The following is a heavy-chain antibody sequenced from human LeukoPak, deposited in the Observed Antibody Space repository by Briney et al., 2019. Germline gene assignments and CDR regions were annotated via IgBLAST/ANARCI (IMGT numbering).Heavy chain of an antibody. Sequence: ASVKVSCKASVDTFSSYAISWVRHAPGQGLEWMGGIIPIFGSANYAQNFHGRVTITADESTSTAYMELSSLRSEDTAVYYCARALVVPGPPSYYYMDVWGKGTTVTVSS. CDR1: VDTFSSYA. CDR2: IIPIFGSA. J-gene: IGHJ6*03. D-gene: IGHD2-2*01. V-gene: IGHV1-69*13. CDR3: ARALVVPGPPSYYYMDV.